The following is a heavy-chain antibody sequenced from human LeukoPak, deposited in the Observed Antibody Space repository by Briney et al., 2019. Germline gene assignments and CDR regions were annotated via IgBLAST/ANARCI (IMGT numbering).Heavy chain of an antibody. J-gene: IGHJ4*02. CDR2: IYYSGST. D-gene: IGHD2-2*01. CDR1: GFTFSSYSMN. CDR3: ARPLSCSSTSCFDY. Sequence: PGGSLRLSCAASGFTFSSYSMNWVRQAPGKGLEWIGSIYYSGSTYYNPSLKSRVTISVDTSKNQFSLKLSSVTAADTAVYYCARPLSCSSTSCFDYWGQGTLDTVSS. V-gene: IGHV4-39*01.